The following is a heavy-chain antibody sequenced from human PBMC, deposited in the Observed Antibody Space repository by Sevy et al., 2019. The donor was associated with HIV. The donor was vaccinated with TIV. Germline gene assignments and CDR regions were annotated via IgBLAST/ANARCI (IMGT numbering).Heavy chain of an antibody. J-gene: IGHJ3*01. CDR3: AAQLGYCSGATCYVGGGFDV. CDR2: IYYTGST. Sequence: SETLSLTCTVSGASISNNNYYWDWIRQPPGKGLEGIGSIYYTGSTDHNPSLESRVTISVDTSKNQFSLKLSSVTAADTAVYYCAAQLGYCSGATCYVGGGFDVWGQGTMVTVSS. D-gene: IGHD2-15*01. V-gene: IGHV4-39*01. CDR1: GASISNNNYY.